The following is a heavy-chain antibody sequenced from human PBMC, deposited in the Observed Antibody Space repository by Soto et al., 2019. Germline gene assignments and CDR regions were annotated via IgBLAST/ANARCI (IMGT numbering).Heavy chain of an antibody. D-gene: IGHD3-9*01. V-gene: IGHV3-66*01. J-gene: IGHJ4*02. CDR2: IYSGGST. Sequence: EVQLVESGGGLVQPGGSLRLSCAASGFTVSSNYMSWVRQAPGKGLEWVSVIYSGGSTYYADSVKGRFTISRDNSKNTLYLALNRLRAEDTAVYYCASGYYDILTGYYPGGIDYWGQGTLVTVSS. CDR3: ASGYYDILTGYYPGGIDY. CDR1: GFTVSSNY.